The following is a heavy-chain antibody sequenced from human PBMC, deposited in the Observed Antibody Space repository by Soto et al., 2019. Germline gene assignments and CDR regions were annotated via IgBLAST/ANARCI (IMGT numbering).Heavy chain of an antibody. CDR1: CGSFSGYY. CDR2: INHSGST. Sequence: PSETLSLTCAVYCGSFSGYYWSWIRQPPGKGLEWIGEINHSGSTNYNPSLKSRVTISVDTSKNQFSLKLSSVTAADTAVYYCARRGVVAATRWFDPWGQGTLVTVSS. D-gene: IGHD2-15*01. V-gene: IGHV4-34*01. CDR3: ARRGVVAATRWFDP. J-gene: IGHJ5*02.